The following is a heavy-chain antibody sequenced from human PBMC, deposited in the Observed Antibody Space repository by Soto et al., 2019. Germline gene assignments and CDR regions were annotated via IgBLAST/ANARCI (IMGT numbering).Heavy chain of an antibody. D-gene: IGHD3-3*01. CDR2: IIPISGTA. CDR1: ECTFSSYA. Sequence: KVSCKASECTFSSYAISWVRQAPGQGLEWMGGIIPISGTAHYPQKFQGRVTITADDPPRTAYMELSSLSSEDTAVYYCARRRQRRRFLEWLADGTDAFDIWGQGTMVTVSS. J-gene: IGHJ3*02. V-gene: IGHV1-69*01. CDR3: ARRRQRRRFLEWLADGTDAFDI.